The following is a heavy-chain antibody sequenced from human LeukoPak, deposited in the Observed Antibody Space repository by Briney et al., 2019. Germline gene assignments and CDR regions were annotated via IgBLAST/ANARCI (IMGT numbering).Heavy chain of an antibody. CDR1: GDSVSSSNFF. CDR2: FHYSGST. Sequence: PSETLSLTCTVSGDSVSSSNFFWGWIRQPPGKGLEWIGSFHYSGSTFYNPSLKSRVTISVDTSKNHFSLKLTSVTAADSAVYYCARHEYEVFLPANWFDPWGQGTLVTVSS. J-gene: IGHJ5*02. V-gene: IGHV4-39*02. CDR3: ARHEYEVFLPANWFDP. D-gene: IGHD2/OR15-2a*01.